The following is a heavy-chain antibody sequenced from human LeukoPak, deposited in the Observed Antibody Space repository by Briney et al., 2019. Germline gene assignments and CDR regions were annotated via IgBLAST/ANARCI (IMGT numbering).Heavy chain of an antibody. CDR2: INSDGSST. D-gene: IGHD6-19*01. Sequence: PGGSLRLSCAASGFTFSNFGVHWIRQAPGKGLVWGSRINSDGSSTTYAESVKGRFTISRDNAKNTLYLQMNSLRAEDTAVYYCARDQWPNDAFDIWGQGTMVTVSS. J-gene: IGHJ3*02. V-gene: IGHV3-74*01. CDR3: ARDQWPNDAFDI. CDR1: GFTFSNFG.